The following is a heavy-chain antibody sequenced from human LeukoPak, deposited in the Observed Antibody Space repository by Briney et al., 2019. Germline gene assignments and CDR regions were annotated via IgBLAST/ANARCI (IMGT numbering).Heavy chain of an antibody. CDR3: ARAGWLQYYYFDY. Sequence: ASVKVSCKASGYTFTGYYMHWVRQAPGQGLEWMGIINPNRGSTSYAQKFQGRVTMTRDTSTSTAYMELSSLRSEDTAVYYCARAGWLQYYYFDYWGQGTLVTVSS. V-gene: IGHV1-46*01. CDR2: INPNRGST. J-gene: IGHJ4*02. D-gene: IGHD5-24*01. CDR1: GYTFTGYY.